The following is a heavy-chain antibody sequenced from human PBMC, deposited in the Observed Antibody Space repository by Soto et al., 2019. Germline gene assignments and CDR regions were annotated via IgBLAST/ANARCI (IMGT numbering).Heavy chain of an antibody. V-gene: IGHV4-31*03. CDR2: IYYSGST. CDR3: AREKTYPQSSGYDLGRNYYYYYMDV. J-gene: IGHJ6*03. CDR1: GGSISSGGYY. Sequence: SETLSLTCTVSGGSISSGGYYWSWIRQHPGKGLGWIGYIYYSGSTYYNPSLKSRVTISVDTSKNQFSLKLSSVTAADTAVYYCAREKTYPQSSGYDLGRNYYYYYMDVWGKGTTVT. D-gene: IGHD5-12*01.